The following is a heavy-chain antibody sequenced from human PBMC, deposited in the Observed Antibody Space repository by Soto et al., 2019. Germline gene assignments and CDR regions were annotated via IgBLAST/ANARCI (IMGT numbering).Heavy chain of an antibody. CDR1: GGSISSYY. D-gene: IGHD5-12*01. J-gene: IGHJ4*02. CDR2: IYSSGST. CDR3: ARHRRYDVNYYFDY. V-gene: IGHV4-59*08. Sequence: SETLSLTCTVSGGSISSYYWSWIRQPPGKGLEWIGYIYSSGSTNYNPSLKSRVTISVDTSKNQFSLKLSSVTAADTAVYYCARHRRYDVNYYFDYWGQGTLVTVSS.